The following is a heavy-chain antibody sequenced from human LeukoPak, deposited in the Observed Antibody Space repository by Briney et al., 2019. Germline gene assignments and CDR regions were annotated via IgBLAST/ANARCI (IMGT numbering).Heavy chain of an antibody. CDR2: ISSSSSTI. D-gene: IGHD3-9*01. Sequence: PGGSLRLSCAASGFTFSSYSMNWVRQAPGKGLEWVSYISSSSSTIYYADSVKGRFTISRDNAKNSLYLQMNSLRAEDTAVYYCARAGYDILTGYSTDAFDIWGQGTMVTVSS. CDR3: ARAGYDILTGYSTDAFDI. CDR1: GFTFSSYS. J-gene: IGHJ3*02. V-gene: IGHV3-48*01.